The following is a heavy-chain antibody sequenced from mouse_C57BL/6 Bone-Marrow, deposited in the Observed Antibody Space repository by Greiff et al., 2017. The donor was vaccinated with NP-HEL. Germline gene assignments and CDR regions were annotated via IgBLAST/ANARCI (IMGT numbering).Heavy chain of an antibody. CDR1: GFNIKDDY. D-gene: IGHD1-1*01. CDR3: TTRYYGSRYYVHWYIDV. Sequence: EVQLQQSGAELVRPGASVKLSCTASGFNIKDDYMHWVKQRPEQGLEWIGWIDPENGDTEYASKFQGKATITADTSSNTAYLQLSSLTSEDTAVYYSTTRYYGSRYYVHWYIDVWGTGTTVTVSS. J-gene: IGHJ1*03. CDR2: IDPENGDT. V-gene: IGHV14-4*01.